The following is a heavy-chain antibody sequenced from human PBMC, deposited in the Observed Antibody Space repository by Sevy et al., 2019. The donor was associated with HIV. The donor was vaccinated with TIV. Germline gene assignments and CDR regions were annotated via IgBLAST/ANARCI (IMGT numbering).Heavy chain of an antibody. V-gene: IGHV3-23*01. D-gene: IGHD3-22*01. J-gene: IGHJ4*02. CDR1: GFTFSSYV. CDR3: VKEYTSGYS. CDR2: ISGSGGST. Sequence: GGSLRLSCAASGFTFSSYVLSWVRQAPGKGLEWVSTISGSGGSTYYADSVKGRFSISRDNSKNTMYLEMNSLRAEDTAVYYCVKEYTSGYSWGQGTLVTVSS.